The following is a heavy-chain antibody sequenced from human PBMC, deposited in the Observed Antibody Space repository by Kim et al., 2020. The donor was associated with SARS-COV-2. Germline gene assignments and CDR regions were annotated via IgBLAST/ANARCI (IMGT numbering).Heavy chain of an antibody. D-gene: IGHD6-13*01. V-gene: IGHV3-20*01. Sequence: DAVKGRFTISRDNAKNSLYLQMNSLRAEDTALYHCARDRVAAAGTNWFDPWGQGTLVTVSS. J-gene: IGHJ5*02. CDR3: ARDRVAAAGTNWFDP.